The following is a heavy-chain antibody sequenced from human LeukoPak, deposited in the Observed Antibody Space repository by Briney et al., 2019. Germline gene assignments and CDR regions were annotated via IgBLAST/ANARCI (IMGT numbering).Heavy chain of an antibody. V-gene: IGHV5-51*01. Sequence: GESLKISCKGSGYSFTSYWIGWVRQMPGKGLEWMGIIYPGDSDTRYSPSFQGQVTISADKSISTAYLQWSSLKASDTAMYYCARNGYGDHDDYYYGMDVWGQGTTVTVSS. D-gene: IGHD4-17*01. CDR1: GYSFTSYW. CDR2: IYPGDSDT. J-gene: IGHJ6*02. CDR3: ARNGYGDHDDYYYGMDV.